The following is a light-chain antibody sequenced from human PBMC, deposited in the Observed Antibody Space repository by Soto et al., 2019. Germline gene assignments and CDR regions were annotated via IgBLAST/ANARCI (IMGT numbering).Light chain of an antibody. J-gene: IGLJ1*01. CDR2: EGS. CDR1: SSDVGSYKF. CDR3: CSYAGGSNV. V-gene: IGLV2-23*03. Sequence: QSALTQPASVSGSPGQSITISCTGTSSDVGSYKFVSWYQQYPGKAPKLMIYEGSKRPSGVSDRFSGSKSGNTASLTISGLQAEDEADYFSCSYAGGSNVFGAGTKVTVL.